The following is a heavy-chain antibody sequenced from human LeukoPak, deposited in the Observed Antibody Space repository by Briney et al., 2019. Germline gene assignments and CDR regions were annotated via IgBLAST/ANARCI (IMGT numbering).Heavy chain of an antibody. V-gene: IGHV4-30-4*01. CDR2: IYYSGST. D-gene: IGHD7-27*01. CDR1: GGSISSGDYY. Sequence: PSQTLSLTCTVSGGSISSGDYYWSWIRQPPGKGLEWIGYIYYSGSTYYNPSLKSRVTISIQTSKNQFSLKLTSVTAADTAVYYCAGDYGNLLTGIRFDTWGQGTLVTVSS. CDR3: AGDYGNLLTGIRFDT. J-gene: IGHJ5*02.